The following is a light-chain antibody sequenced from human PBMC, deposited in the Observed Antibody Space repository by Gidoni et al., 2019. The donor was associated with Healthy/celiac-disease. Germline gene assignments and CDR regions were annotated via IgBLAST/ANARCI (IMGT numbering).Light chain of an antibody. J-gene: IGKJ1*01. Sequence: DIQMTQSPSSLSASVGDRVTITCRASQSISSYLNWYQQKPGKAPKLLIYAASSLQSGVPSRFSGSGSVTDFTLTIISLQPEDFATYYCQQSYSTPWTFGQGTKVEIK. CDR1: QSISSY. CDR2: AAS. CDR3: QQSYSTPWT. V-gene: IGKV1-39*01.